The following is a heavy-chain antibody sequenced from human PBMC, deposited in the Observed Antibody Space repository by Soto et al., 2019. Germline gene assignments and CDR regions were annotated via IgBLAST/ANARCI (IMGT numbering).Heavy chain of an antibody. J-gene: IGHJ4*02. D-gene: IGHD6-19*01. CDR2: IYYSVST. CDR1: GGSVSSGSYY. Sequence: SEALSLTCTVSGGSVSSGSYYWSWIRQPPGKGLEWIGYIYYSVSTNYNPSLKSRVTISVDTSKNQFSLKVSSVTAADTAVYYCASYSSGWYDVIYWGQGTLVTVSS. CDR3: ASYSSGWYDVIY. V-gene: IGHV4-61*01.